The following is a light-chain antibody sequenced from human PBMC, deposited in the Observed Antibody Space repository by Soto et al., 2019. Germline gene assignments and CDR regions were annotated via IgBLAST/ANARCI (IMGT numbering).Light chain of an antibody. V-gene: IGKV3-20*01. CDR3: QQYGSSPWT. J-gene: IGKJ1*01. Sequence: EIVLTQSPGTLSLSPGERATLSCRASQSVSSNYLAWYQQKPGQAPRPLIYGASSRATGIPDRFSGSGARTDITLTISRLESEDFAVYYCQQYGSSPWTFGQGTKVEIK. CDR2: GAS. CDR1: QSVSSNY.